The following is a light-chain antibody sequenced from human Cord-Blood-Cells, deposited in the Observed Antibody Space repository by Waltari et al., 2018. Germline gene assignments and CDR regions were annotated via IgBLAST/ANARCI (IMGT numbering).Light chain of an antibody. Sequence: DSLMTQSPLSLPVTPGEPASLSWTSRQRLLHSNGYNYLDWYLQKPGQSPQLLFYLGSNRDSGVPDRFSGSGSGTDFTLKISRVEAEDVEVYYCMQALHTIFTFGPGTKVDIK. J-gene: IGKJ3*01. CDR2: LGS. CDR1: QRLLHSNGYNY. V-gene: IGKV2-28*01. CDR3: MQALHTIFT.